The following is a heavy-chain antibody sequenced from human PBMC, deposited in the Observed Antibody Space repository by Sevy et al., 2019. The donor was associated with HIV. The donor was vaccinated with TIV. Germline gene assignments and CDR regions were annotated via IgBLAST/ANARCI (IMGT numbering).Heavy chain of an antibody. CDR3: ARGISMVQVD. D-gene: IGHD3-10*01. CDR1: GFTFSSYS. V-gene: IGHV3-21*01. Sequence: GGSLRLSCAASGFTFSSYSMNWVRQAPGKGLEWVSSISSSSSYIYYADSVKGRLTISRDNAKNSLYLQMNSLRAEDTAVYYCARGISMVQVDWGQGTLVTVSS. J-gene: IGHJ4*02. CDR2: ISSSSSYI.